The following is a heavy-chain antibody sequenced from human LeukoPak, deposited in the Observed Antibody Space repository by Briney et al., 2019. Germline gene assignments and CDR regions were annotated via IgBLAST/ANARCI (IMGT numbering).Heavy chain of an antibody. J-gene: IGHJ6*02. CDR3: ASLAVATVVTGYYGMDV. D-gene: IGHD4-23*01. CDR2: MNPNSGNT. CDR1: GYTFTSYG. Sequence: ASVKVSCKASGYTFTSYGISWVRQAPGQGLEWMGWMNPNSGNTGYAQKFQGRVTMTRNTSISTAYMELSSLRSEDTAVYYCASLAVATVVTGYYGMDVWGQGTTVTVSS. V-gene: IGHV1-8*02.